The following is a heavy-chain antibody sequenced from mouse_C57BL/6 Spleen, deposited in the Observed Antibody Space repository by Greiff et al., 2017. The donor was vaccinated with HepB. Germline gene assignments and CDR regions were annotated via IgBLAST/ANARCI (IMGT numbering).Heavy chain of an antibody. V-gene: IGHV1-74*01. CDR1: GYTFTSYW. Sequence: VVESCKASGYTFTSYWMHWVKQRPGQGLEWIGRIHPSDSDTNYNQKFKGKATLTVDKSSSTAYMQLSSLTSEDSAVYYCAIDYYGSSHHWYFDVWGTGTTVTVSS. CDR3: AIDYYGSSHHWYFDV. D-gene: IGHD1-1*01. J-gene: IGHJ1*03. CDR2: IHPSDSDT.